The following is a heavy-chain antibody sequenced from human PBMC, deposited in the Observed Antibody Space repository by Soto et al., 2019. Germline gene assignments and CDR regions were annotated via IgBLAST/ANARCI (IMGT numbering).Heavy chain of an antibody. V-gene: IGHV3-11*06. CDR1: GFTFSDYY. D-gene: IGHD1-26*01. CDR3: ARYSGSYLSAYFYGMDV. J-gene: IGHJ6*02. CDR2: ISTVSSAT. Sequence: QVQLVESGGGLAKPGGSLRLSCVASGFTFSDYYMTWIRQAPGKGLEWVSFISTVSSATNYADSVKGRFTISRDNAKNLVYLLMDSLRAEDTAVYYCARYSGSYLSAYFYGMDVWGQGATVTVSS.